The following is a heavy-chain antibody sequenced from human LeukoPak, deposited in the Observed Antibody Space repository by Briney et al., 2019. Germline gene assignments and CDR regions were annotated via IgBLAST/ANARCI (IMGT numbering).Heavy chain of an antibody. J-gene: IGHJ4*02. CDR2: ISSSSSYI. CDR3: AKDNRRHYTSGPNPDSLH. Sequence: GGSLRLSCAASGFTFSSYSMNWVRQAPGKGLEWVSSISSSSSYIYYADSVKGRFTISRDNAKNSLYLQMDSLRVEDTAFYYCAKDNRRHYTSGPNPDSLHWGQGALVTVSS. V-gene: IGHV3-21*04. D-gene: IGHD6-19*01. CDR1: GFTFSSYS.